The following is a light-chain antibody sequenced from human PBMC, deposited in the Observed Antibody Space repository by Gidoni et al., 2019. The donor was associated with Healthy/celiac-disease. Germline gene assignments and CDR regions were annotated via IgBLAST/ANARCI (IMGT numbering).Light chain of an antibody. CDR3: QQYGSSPQT. J-gene: IGKJ1*01. V-gene: IGKV3-20*01. CDR1: QSVSSSY. Sequence: DIVLTQSPGTRSLSPGERATLSCRASQSVSSSYLAWYQQKPGQAPRLLIYGASSRATGIPDRFSGSGSGTDFTLTISRLEPEDFAVYYCQQYGSSPQTFGQGTKVEIK. CDR2: GAS.